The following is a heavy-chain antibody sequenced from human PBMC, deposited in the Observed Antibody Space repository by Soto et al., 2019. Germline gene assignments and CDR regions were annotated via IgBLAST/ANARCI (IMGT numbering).Heavy chain of an antibody. J-gene: IGHJ4*02. D-gene: IGHD3-16*01. CDR2: IYGSGRGI. CDR1: GLPHSNFA. V-gene: IGHV3-23*05. CDR3: AKDAVYNDGLWLMDH. Sequence: TGGSLRLSCTASGLPHSNFAMMWARQAPGKGLECVSGIYGSGRGIEYADSVKGRFTISRDNSKNTVYLQMTDLRADDTAVYYCAKDAVYNDGLWLMDHWGQGTQVTSPQ.